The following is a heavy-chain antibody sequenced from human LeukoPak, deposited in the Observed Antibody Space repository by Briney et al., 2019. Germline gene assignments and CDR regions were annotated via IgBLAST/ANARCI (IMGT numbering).Heavy chain of an antibody. J-gene: IGHJ6*02. CDR3: GKRELWHGSGEDA. Sequence: GGSLRLSCAASGFTFNNYAMSWFRQTPGKGLEGVSAISGSGDRTYYAESVKGRFSISRDNSENTLYLQMHSLRAEDTAVYYCGKRELWHGSGEDAWGQGTTVTVSS. D-gene: IGHD3-10*01. V-gene: IGHV3-23*01. CDR1: GFTFNNYA. CDR2: ISGSGDRT.